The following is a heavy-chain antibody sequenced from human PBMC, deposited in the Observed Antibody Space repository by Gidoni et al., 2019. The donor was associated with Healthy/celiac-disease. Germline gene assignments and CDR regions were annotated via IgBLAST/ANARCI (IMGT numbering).Heavy chain of an antibody. CDR1: GFTFRSYA. V-gene: IGHV3-30-3*01. CDR3: ARDGTGDYGDYVLDY. D-gene: IGHD4-17*01. Sequence: QVQLVESGGGVVQPGRSLRLSCAASGFTFRSYAMHWVRQAPGKGLEWVAVISYDGSNKYYADSVKGRFTISRDNSKNTLYLQMNSLRAEDTAVYYCARDGTGDYGDYVLDYWGQGTLVTVSS. J-gene: IGHJ4*02. CDR2: ISYDGSNK.